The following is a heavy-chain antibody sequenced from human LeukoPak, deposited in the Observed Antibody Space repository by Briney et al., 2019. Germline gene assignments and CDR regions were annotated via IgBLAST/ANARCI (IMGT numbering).Heavy chain of an antibody. CDR3: AKAPYGSGMGWFDP. D-gene: IGHD3-10*01. CDR2: ISYDGSNK. CDR1: GFTFSSYG. V-gene: IGHV3-30*18. J-gene: IGHJ5*02. Sequence: GRSLRLSCAASGFTFSSYGMHWVRQAPGKGLGWVAVISYDGSNKYYADSVKGRFTISRDNSKNTLYLQMNSLRAEDTAVYYCAKAPYGSGMGWFDPWGQGTLVTVSS.